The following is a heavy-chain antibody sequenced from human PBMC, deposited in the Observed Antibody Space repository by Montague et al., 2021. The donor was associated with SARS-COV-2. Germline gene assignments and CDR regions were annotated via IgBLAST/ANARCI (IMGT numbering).Heavy chain of an antibody. CDR3: AKETTFGVVTSIDF. D-gene: IGHD3-3*01. CDR1: GFTFSDYA. V-gene: IGHV3-23*01. J-gene: IGHJ4*02. CDR2: VSDGDIV. Sequence: SLRLSCAASGFTFSDYAMCWVRQAPGKGLEWVSSVSDGDIVFYANSVRGRFTISRDNSKNTLYLEMNSLRADDTAVYYCAKETTFGVVTSIDFWGQGTLVTVSS.